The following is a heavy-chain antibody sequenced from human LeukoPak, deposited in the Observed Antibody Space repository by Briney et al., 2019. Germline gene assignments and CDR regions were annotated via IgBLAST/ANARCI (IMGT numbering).Heavy chain of an antibody. J-gene: IGHJ4*02. CDR3: AREGILGITMVRGVIAY. V-gene: IGHV3-9*01. Sequence: GGSLRLSCAASGFTFDDYAMHWVRQAPGKGLEWVSGISWNSGSIGYADSVKGRFTISRDNAKNSLYLQMNSLRAEDTALYYCAREGILGITMVRGVIAYWGQGTLVTVSS. CDR2: ISWNSGSI. CDR1: GFTFDDYA. D-gene: IGHD3-10*01.